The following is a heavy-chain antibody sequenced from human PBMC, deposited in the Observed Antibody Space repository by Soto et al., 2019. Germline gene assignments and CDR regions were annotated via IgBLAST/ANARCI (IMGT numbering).Heavy chain of an antibody. D-gene: IGHD3-16*01. V-gene: IGHV4-4*02. CDR2: IQHTGRT. Sequence: QVQLQESGPGLVKPSGTLSLNCIVSGDSIISFSHWWSWVRQPPWKGLEWIGEIQHTGRTNYNPSLKSRVTMSVDNSKNQFSLQLNSVTDADTAVYHCARGREYIWGDWGRGTLVSVSS. CDR1: GDSIISFSHW. CDR3: ARGREYIWGD. J-gene: IGHJ4*02.